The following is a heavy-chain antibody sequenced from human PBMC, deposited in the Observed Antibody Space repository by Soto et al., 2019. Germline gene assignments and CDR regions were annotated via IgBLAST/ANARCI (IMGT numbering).Heavy chain of an antibody. CDR2: MRQDGNEK. CDR1: GFTFSSYW. D-gene: IGHD2-2*02. CDR3: ARILCTTTSCYTFDY. Sequence: PGGSLRLSCAASGFTFSSYWMSWVRQAPGKGLEWVANMRQDGNEKYYVDSVKGRFTISRDNAKNSLYLQMNTLRAEDTAVYYCARILCTTTSCYTFDYWGQGTMVTVYS. J-gene: IGHJ4*02. V-gene: IGHV3-7*03.